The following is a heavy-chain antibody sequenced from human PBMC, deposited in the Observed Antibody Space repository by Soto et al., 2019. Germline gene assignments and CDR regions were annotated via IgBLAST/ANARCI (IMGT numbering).Heavy chain of an antibody. CDR1: GGSFSGYY. CDR3: AREGSTSTTTYYGMDV. J-gene: IGHJ6*02. Sequence: SETLSLTCAVYGGSFSGYYWSWIRQPPGKGLEWIGEINHSGSTNYNPSLKSRVTISVDTSKNQFSLKLSSVTAADTAVYYCAREGSTSTTTYYGMDVWGQGTTVT. D-gene: IGHD2-2*01. V-gene: IGHV4-34*01. CDR2: INHSGST.